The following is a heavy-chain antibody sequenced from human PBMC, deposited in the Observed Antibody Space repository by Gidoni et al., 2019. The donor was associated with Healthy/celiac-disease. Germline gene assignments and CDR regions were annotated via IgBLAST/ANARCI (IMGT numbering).Heavy chain of an antibody. D-gene: IGHD3-10*01. Sequence: QLQLQESGPGLVKPSETLSLTCSVPGDSIRRSSYSWGWLRQPPWQGLECIGSICYSGTTYYNPSLKSRVTISVDTSKNQFSLKLSSVTAADTAVYYCARLVTMVQGDAFDIWGQGTMVTVSS. V-gene: IGHV4-39*01. CDR2: ICYSGTT. J-gene: IGHJ3*02. CDR3: ARLVTMVQGDAFDI. CDR1: GDSIRRSSYS.